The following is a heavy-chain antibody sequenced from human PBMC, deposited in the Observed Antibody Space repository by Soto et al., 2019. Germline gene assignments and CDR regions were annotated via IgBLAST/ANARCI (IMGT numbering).Heavy chain of an antibody. CDR1: GGSVTSSTSS. Sequence: QVQLQESGPGLVNPSETLSLTCTVSGGSVTSSTSSWAWVRQPPGKGLHWIGTIFYGHGTYYNPSLESRVTISLDTSKIQFSLELTSVTAADTAVYYCARQPTGYPNWFDAWGRRILVIVSS. D-gene: IGHD3-9*01. CDR3: ARQPTGYPNWFDA. V-gene: IGHV4-39*01. J-gene: IGHJ5*02. CDR2: IFYGHGT.